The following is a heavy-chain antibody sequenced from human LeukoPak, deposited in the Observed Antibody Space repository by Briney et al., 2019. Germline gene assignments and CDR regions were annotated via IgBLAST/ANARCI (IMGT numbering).Heavy chain of an antibody. CDR3: ARLFTPRYFNL. D-gene: IGHD3-3*01. CDR2: IYYSGST. CDR1: GGSISSSSYY. V-gene: IGHV4-39*01. Sequence: ASETLSLTCTVSGGSISSSSYYWGWIRQPPGKGLEWIGSIYYSGSTYYNPSLKSRVTISVDTSKNQFSLKLSSVTAADTAVYYCARLFTPRYFNLWGRGTLVTVSS. J-gene: IGHJ2*01.